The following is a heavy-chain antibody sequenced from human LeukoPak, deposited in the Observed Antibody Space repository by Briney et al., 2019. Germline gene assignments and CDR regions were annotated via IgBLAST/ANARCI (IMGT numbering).Heavy chain of an antibody. J-gene: IGHJ4*02. V-gene: IGHV4-34*01. CDR3: ARGLTFGGYNDY. Sequence: SETLSLTCAVYGGSFSGYYWSWIRQPPGKGLEWIGEINHSGSTNYNPSLKSRVTISVDTSKNQFSLKLSSVTAADTAVYYCARGLTFGGYNDYWGQGTLVTVSS. D-gene: IGHD3-16*01. CDR2: INHSGST. CDR1: GGSFSGYY.